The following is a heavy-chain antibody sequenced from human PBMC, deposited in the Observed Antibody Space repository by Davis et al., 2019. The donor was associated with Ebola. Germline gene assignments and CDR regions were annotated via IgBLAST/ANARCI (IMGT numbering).Heavy chain of an antibody. D-gene: IGHD1-14*01. CDR3: ARGGSTSWYIGDY. J-gene: IGHJ4*02. V-gene: IGHV7-4-1*02. CDR1: GYTFSRYG. CDR2: INTYIGNP. Sequence: AASVKVSCKASGYTFSRYGLNWVRQAPGQGLEWMGWINTYIGNPTYAQGFTGRFVFSLDTSVSTAYLQISSLKAADTAVYYCARGGSTSWYIGDYWGQGTLVTVSS.